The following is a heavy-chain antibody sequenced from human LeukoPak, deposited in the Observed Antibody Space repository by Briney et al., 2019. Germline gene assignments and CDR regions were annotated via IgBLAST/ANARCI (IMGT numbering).Heavy chain of an antibody. V-gene: IGHV3-30*04. D-gene: IGHD6-19*01. Sequence: GRSLRLSFAASAFTFSTYSMHWVRQAPGKGLEWVAAISYDGPNKNYADSVKGRFTISRDNSKNTLYLQMDSLRAEDTAVYYCARGLRIAVAGNIDYWGQGTLVTVSS. CDR1: AFTFSTYS. CDR2: ISYDGPNK. J-gene: IGHJ4*02. CDR3: ARGLRIAVAGNIDY.